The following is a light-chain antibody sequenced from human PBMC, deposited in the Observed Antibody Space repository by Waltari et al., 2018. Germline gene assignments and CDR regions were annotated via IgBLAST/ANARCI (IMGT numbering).Light chain of an antibody. V-gene: IGKV3-11*01. J-gene: IGKJ3*01. Sequence: EIVLTQSPATLSLSPGERATLSCRASPSVSSYLAWYQQTPGQAPRLLIYDASTRATGIPARFSGSGSGTDFTLTIISLEPEDFAVYYCQQRSNWPTLFTFGPGTKVDIK. CDR2: DAS. CDR3: QQRSNWPTLFT. CDR1: PSVSSY.